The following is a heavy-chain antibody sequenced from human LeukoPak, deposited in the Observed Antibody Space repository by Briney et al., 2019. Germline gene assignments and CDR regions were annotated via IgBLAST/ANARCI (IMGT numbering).Heavy chain of an antibody. D-gene: IGHD1-1*01. Sequence: ASVKVSCKTSGYTFTYYYVYWVRQAPGQGLEWMGWINPNIGGTYYSQKFQGRVTMTRDTSITTAYMELTRLTSDDTAVYYCVRDTHVTSTHPRGTFWGQGTLVTVSS. J-gene: IGHJ4*02. V-gene: IGHV1-2*02. CDR1: GYTFTYYY. CDR2: INPNIGGT. CDR3: VRDTHVTSTHPRGTF.